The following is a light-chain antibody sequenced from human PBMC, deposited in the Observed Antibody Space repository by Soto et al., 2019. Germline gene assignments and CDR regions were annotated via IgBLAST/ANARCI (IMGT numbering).Light chain of an antibody. CDR1: QGISSS. CDR2: AAS. Sequence: DIQLTQSPSFLSASVGDRVTITCRASQGISSSLAWYQKKPGNAPKLLIYAASTLQSGVPSRFSGSGSGTEFTLTISSLQPEDFATYYCQQLNAYPFTFGPGTKVDIK. V-gene: IGKV1-9*01. J-gene: IGKJ3*01. CDR3: QQLNAYPFT.